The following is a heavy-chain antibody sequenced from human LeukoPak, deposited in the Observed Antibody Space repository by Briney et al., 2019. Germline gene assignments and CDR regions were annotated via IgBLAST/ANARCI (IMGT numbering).Heavy chain of an antibody. CDR1: GGTFSSYT. Sequence: GASVTVSRKASGGTFSSYTISWVRQAPGQGLEWMGGIIPILGIANYAQKFQGRVTITADKSTSTAYMELSSLRSEDTAVYYCARGGMNRKCTNGVCSQNWFDPWGQGTLVTVSS. D-gene: IGHD2-8*01. CDR3: ARGGMNRKCTNGVCSQNWFDP. V-gene: IGHV1-69*10. J-gene: IGHJ5*02. CDR2: IIPILGIA.